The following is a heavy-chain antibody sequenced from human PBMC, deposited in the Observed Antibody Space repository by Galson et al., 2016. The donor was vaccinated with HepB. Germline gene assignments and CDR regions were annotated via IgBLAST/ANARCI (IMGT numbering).Heavy chain of an antibody. D-gene: IGHD6-19*01. Sequence: CAISGDSVSSKTVAWNWIRQSPSRGLEWLGGTYSRSRWHTDYAPSMKSRITISSDTSKNQFSLQLNSVTPEDTAVYYCVRAATTLRSGWKTLAPRFYYSGMDVRGQGTTVTVSS. CDR3: VRAATTLRSGWKTLAPRFYYSGMDV. V-gene: IGHV6-1*01. CDR1: GDSVSSKTVA. CDR2: TYSRSRWHT. J-gene: IGHJ6*02.